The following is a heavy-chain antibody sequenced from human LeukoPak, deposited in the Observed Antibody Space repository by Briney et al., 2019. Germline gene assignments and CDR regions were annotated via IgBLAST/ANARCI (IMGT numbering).Heavy chain of an antibody. Sequence: PSETLSLTCTVSGGSISSYYWSWIRQPPGKGLEWIGYIYYSGSANYNPSLKSRVTIPVDTSKNQFSLKLSSVTAADMAVYYCARDYGSGSSDYWGQGTLVTVSS. D-gene: IGHD3-10*01. CDR3: ARDYGSGSSDY. CDR2: IYYSGSA. V-gene: IGHV4-59*01. J-gene: IGHJ4*02. CDR1: GGSISSYY.